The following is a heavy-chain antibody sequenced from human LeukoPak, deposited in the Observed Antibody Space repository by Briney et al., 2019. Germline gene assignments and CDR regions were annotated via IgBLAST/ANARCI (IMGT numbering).Heavy chain of an antibody. Sequence: SVKVSCKASGYTFTYRYLHWVRQAPGQALEWMGWITPFNGNTNYAQKFQDRVTITRDRSMSTAYVELSSLRSEDTAMYYCARFSGYDTTDDYWGQGTLVTVSS. J-gene: IGHJ4*02. D-gene: IGHD5-12*01. CDR2: ITPFNGNT. V-gene: IGHV1-45*02. CDR3: ARFSGYDTTDDY. CDR1: GYTFTYRY.